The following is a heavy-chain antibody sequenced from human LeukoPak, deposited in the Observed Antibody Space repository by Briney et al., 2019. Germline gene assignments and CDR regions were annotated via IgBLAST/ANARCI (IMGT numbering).Heavy chain of an antibody. CDR1: GYTFSDYY. D-gene: IGHD3-3*01. J-gene: IGHJ3*02. Sequence: ASVKVSCKASGYTFSDYYINWVRQAPGQGLEWMGWINPKNGVTNYAQKFQGWVTMTRDTSISTAYMELSRLRYDDTAVYYCARDLYTIFGVLIQVFEIWGQGTMVTVSS. CDR3: ARDLYTIFGVLIQVFEI. V-gene: IGHV1-2*04. CDR2: INPKNGVT.